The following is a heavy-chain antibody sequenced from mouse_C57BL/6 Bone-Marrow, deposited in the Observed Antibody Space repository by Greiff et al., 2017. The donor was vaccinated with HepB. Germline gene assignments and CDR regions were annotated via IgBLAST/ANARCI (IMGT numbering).Heavy chain of an antibody. J-gene: IGHJ2*01. CDR1: GYTFTDYY. CDR3: ARWDYYGYYFDY. V-gene: IGHV1-75*01. Sequence: VHLVESGPELVKPGASVKISCKASGYTFTDYYINWVKQRPGQGLEWIGWIFPGSGSTYYNEKFKGKATLTVDKSSSTAYMLLSSLTSEDSAVYFCARWDYYGYYFDYWGQGTTLTVSS. D-gene: IGHD1-1*01. CDR2: IFPGSGST.